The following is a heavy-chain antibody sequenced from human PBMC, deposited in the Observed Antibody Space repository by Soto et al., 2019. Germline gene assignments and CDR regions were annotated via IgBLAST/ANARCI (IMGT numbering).Heavy chain of an antibody. D-gene: IGHD1-1*01. CDR2: IGRTGIDR. J-gene: IGHJ4*02. CDR3: VCDDNRRY. CDR1: GFSFSTST. V-gene: IGHV3-21*01. Sequence: EVQLVESVGGLVKPGGSLRLSCAGSGFSFSTSTMNWVRQAPGKGLEFVSSIGRTGIDRYYIDSVKGRFTISRDNAQNSLYLQMNSLRAEDTALYYCVCDDNRRYWGQGTLVTVSS.